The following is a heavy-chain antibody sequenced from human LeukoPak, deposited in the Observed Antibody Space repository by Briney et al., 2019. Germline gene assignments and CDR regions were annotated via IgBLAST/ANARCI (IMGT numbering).Heavy chain of an antibody. J-gene: IGHJ4*02. V-gene: IGHV5-51*01. CDR3: AIGGDSSTSCYRCFDY. D-gene: IGHD2-2*02. Sequence: PGESLKISCKGSGYRFTSYWIGWVRQMPGKGLEWMGIIYPGDSDTRYSSSFQGQVTISAAKSISTAYLQWSSLKASDTAMYYCAIGGDSSTSCYRCFDYWGQGTLVTVSS. CDR2: IYPGDSDT. CDR1: GYRFTSYW.